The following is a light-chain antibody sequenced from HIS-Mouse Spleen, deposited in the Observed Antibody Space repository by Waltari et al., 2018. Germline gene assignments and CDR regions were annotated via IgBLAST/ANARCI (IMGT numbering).Light chain of an antibody. CDR3: QQYDNLLALT. J-gene: IGKJ4*01. Sequence: DIQMTQSPSSLSASVGDRVTITCQASQDISNYLNWYQQKPGKAPKLLIYDASNLETGVSSRFSGSGSGTDFTFTISSLQPEDIATYYCQQYDNLLALTFGGGTKVEIK. CDR1: QDISNY. V-gene: IGKV1-33*01. CDR2: DAS.